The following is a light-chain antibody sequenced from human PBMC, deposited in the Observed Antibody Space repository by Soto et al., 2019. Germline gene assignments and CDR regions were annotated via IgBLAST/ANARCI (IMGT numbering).Light chain of an antibody. CDR1: QSISSW. Sequence: DIQMTQSPSTLSASVGDRFTITCRASQSISSWLAWYQQKPGKAPKLLIYDASSLESGVPSRFSGSGSGTEFTLTISSLQPEDFATYYCQQYNSYWTFGQGTKVDIK. CDR2: DAS. V-gene: IGKV1-5*01. CDR3: QQYNSYWT. J-gene: IGKJ1*01.